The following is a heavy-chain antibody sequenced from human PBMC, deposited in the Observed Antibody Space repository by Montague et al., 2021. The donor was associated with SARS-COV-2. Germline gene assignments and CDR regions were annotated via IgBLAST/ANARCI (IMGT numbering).Heavy chain of an antibody. CDR3: ARTTTRMLYPENAFDI. J-gene: IGHJ3*02. V-gene: IGHV6-1*01. Sequence: CAISGDSVSSNPATWNWIRQSPSRGLEWLGRTYYRSKWYHDYAISLKSRITINPDTSKNQFSLQLSSVAPEDTAVFYCARTTTRMLYPENAFDIWGQGKMVTVYS. CDR1: GDSVSSNPAT. D-gene: IGHD2-15*01. CDR2: TYYRSKWYH.